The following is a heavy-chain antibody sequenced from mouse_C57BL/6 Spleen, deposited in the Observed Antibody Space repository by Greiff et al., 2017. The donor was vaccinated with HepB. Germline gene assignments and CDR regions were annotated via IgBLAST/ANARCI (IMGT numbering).Heavy chain of an antibody. Sequence: ESGPGLVKPSQSLSLTCPVTGYSITSGYYWNWIRQFPGNKLEWMGYISYDGSNNYNPSLKNRISITRDTSKNQFFLKLNSVTTEDTATYYCARTGTFAYWGQGTLVTVSA. CDR3: ARTGTFAY. D-gene: IGHD4-1*01. J-gene: IGHJ3*01. CDR2: ISYDGSN. V-gene: IGHV3-6*01. CDR1: GYSITSGYY.